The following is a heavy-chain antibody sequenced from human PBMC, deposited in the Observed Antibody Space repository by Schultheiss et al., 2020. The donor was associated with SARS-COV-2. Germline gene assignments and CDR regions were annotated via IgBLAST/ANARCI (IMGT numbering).Heavy chain of an antibody. J-gene: IGHJ3*02. CDR3: ARDQGSSSTKTKNAFDI. Sequence: SETLSLTCTVSGGSISSSSYYWGWIRQPPGKGLEWIGYIYYSGSTNYNPSLKSRVTISVDTSKNQFSLKLSSVTAADTAVYYCARDQGSSSTKTKNAFDIWGQGTMVTVSS. V-gene: IGHV4-39*07. CDR1: GGSISSSSYY. D-gene: IGHD6-13*01. CDR2: IYYSGST.